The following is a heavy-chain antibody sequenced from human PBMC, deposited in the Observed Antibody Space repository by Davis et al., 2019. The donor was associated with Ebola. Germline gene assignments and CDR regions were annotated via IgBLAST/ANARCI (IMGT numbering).Heavy chain of an antibody. V-gene: IGHV3-23*03. CDR3: ARGLRSGFLTFDL. CDR2: IYRGGPT. D-gene: IGHD6-19*01. CDR1: GFTFSSYA. Sequence: GESLKISCAASGFTFSSYAMRWVRQAPGKGLEWVSVIYRGGPTHYADSVKGRFTFSRDNPKNTLYLHLDSLRADDSAIYYCARGLRSGFLTFDLWGQGTLVTVSS. J-gene: IGHJ4*02.